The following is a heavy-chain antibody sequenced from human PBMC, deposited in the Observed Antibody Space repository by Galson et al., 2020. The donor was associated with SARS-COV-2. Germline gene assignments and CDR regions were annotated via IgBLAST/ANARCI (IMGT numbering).Heavy chain of an antibody. Sequence: GESLKISCAASGFTFSSYAMSWVRQAPGKGLEWVSAISCSGGSTYYADSVKGRFTISRDNSKNTLYLQMNSLRAEDTAVYYCAKTPHILVVSRFWNYWGQGTLVTVSS. CDR2: ISCSGGST. CDR3: AKTPHILVVSRFWNY. V-gene: IGHV3-23*01. J-gene: IGHJ4*02. D-gene: IGHD2-21*01. CDR1: GFTFSSYA.